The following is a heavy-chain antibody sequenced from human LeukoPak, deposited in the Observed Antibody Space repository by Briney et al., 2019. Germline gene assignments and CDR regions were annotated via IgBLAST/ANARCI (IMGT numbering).Heavy chain of an antibody. CDR1: GFTFSNTW. CDR3: ARDQSGSLDY. CDR2: INEDGSTK. D-gene: IGHD1-26*01. V-gene: IGHV3-7*01. Sequence: PGGSLRLSCAASGFTFSNTWMAWVRQAPGKGLEWVANINEDGSTKHYVDSVKGRFTISRDNAKNSLYLKMNSLRAEDTAVYYCARDQSGSLDYWGQGTLVTVSS. J-gene: IGHJ4*02.